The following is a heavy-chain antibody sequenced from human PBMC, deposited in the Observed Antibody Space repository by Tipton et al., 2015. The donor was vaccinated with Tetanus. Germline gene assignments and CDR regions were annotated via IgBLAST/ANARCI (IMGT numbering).Heavy chain of an antibody. Sequence: TLSLTCTVSGDSISSSYWSWIRQPPGKGLEWIGYIYIPESAKIYNPSFQSRVAISIDTSKNQFSLSLTSVTAADTAVYYCARANYNFAKKGPLDSWGQGTQVIVSS. CDR2: IYIPESA. J-gene: IGHJ4*02. CDR1: GDSISSSY. D-gene: IGHD3-3*01. V-gene: IGHV4-4*08. CDR3: ARANYNFAKKGPLDS.